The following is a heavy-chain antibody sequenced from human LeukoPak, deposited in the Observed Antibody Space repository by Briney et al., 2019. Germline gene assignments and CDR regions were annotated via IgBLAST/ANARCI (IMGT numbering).Heavy chain of an antibody. CDR3: ARDSFNEGIAAAGNDY. V-gene: IGHV1-69*04. J-gene: IGHJ4*02. D-gene: IGHD6-13*01. CDR2: IIPIFGIA. Sequence: GSSVKVSFKAYVGTFSSYAISWVRQAPGQGLEWMGRIIPIFGIAKYAQKFQGRVTITADKSTSTAYMELSSLRSEDTAVYYCARDSFNEGIAAAGNDYWGQGTLVTVSS. CDR1: VGTFSSYA.